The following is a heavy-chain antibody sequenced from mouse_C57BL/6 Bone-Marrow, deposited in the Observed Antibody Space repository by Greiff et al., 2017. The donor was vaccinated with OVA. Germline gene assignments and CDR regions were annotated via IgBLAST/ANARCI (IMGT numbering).Heavy chain of an antibody. J-gene: IGHJ4*01. V-gene: IGHV5-9-1*02. CDR2: ISSGGDYI. CDR1: GFTFSSYG. Sequence: EVQGVESGGDLVKPGGSLKLSCAASGFTFSSYGMSWVRQTPEKRLEWVAYISSGGDYIYYADTVKGRFTISRDNARNTLYLQMSSLKSEDTAMYYCTRGVVAKGLDAMDYWGQGTSVTVSS. D-gene: IGHD1-1*01. CDR3: TRGVVAKGLDAMDY.